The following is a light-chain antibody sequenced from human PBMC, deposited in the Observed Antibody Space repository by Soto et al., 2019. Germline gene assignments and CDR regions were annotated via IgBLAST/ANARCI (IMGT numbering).Light chain of an antibody. CDR1: NGDVGGYKH. J-gene: IGLJ3*02. CDR3: SSYKGSSTV. Sequence: QSVLTQPASVSGSPGQSIAISCTGSNGDVGGYKHVSWYQQHPGKAPKLLIFGVSNRPSGVSNRFSGSKSGNTASLTISGLQAEDEADYYCSSYKGSSTVFGGGTKLTVL. CDR2: GVS. V-gene: IGLV2-14*03.